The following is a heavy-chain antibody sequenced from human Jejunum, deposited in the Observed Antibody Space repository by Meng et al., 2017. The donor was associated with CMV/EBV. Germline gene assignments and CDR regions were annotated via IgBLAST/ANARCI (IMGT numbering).Heavy chain of an antibody. J-gene: IGHJ4*02. CDR3: ARESPNGSYDY. V-gene: IGHV3-64*02. Sequence: AASGFTFSNYPMHWVRQATGKGLESVSAVSYNGDSTYYADSVKGRFTISRDNSKDTLFLQMGSLRTEDMAVYYCARESPNGSYDYWGQGTLVTVSS. D-gene: IGHD1-26*01. CDR2: VSYNGDST. CDR1: GFTFSNYP.